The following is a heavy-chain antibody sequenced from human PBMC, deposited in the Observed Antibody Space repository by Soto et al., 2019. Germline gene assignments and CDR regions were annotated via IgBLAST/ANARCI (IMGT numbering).Heavy chain of an antibody. Sequence: SETLSLTCTVSGGSISSYYWSWIRQPPGKGLEWIGYIYYSGSTNYNPSLKSRVTISVDTSKNQFSLKLSSVTAADTAVYYCARYSYGLGFDYWGQGTLVTGSS. D-gene: IGHD5-18*01. CDR1: GGSISSYY. CDR2: IYYSGST. J-gene: IGHJ4*02. CDR3: ARYSYGLGFDY. V-gene: IGHV4-59*01.